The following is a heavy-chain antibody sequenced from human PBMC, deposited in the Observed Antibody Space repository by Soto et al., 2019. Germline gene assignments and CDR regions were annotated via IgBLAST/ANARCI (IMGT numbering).Heavy chain of an antibody. D-gene: IGHD6-19*01. V-gene: IGHV3-15*07. J-gene: IGHJ5*02. Sequence: GRPLRLSCSASFFTFSNAWMNWVLQNPLKGLEWVGRIKSKTDVGTTDYAAPVKGRFTISRDDSKNTLYLQMNSLKTEDTAVYYCTTGLRWQWLRHDTWGQGTLVTVSS. CDR2: IKSKTDVGTT. CDR3: TTGLRWQWLRHDT. CDR1: FFTFSNAW.